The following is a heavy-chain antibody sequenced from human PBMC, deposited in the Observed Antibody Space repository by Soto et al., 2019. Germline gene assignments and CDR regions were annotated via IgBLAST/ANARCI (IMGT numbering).Heavy chain of an antibody. V-gene: IGHV1-18*01. J-gene: IGHJ6*02. CDR1: GYTFSRNG. CDR3: ERDDYGGDAGLYAMDV. D-gene: IGHD2-21*02. CDR2: INGYNGDT. Sequence: QVYLVQSGAEVKKPGASVKVSCKASGYTFSRNGISWVRQAPGQGLVWMGWINGYNGDTTYAQKFQGTVTMTTDTSTRTGYMELRSLRSDDTAVYYCERDDYGGDAGLYAMDVWGQGTTVTVSS.